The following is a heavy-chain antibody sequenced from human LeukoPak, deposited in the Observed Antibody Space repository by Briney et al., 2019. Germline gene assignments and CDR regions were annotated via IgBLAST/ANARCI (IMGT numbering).Heavy chain of an antibody. V-gene: IGHV4-59*08. CDR1: GGSLSSYF. Sequence: SETVSLTCTVSGGSLSSYFWSWIRQPPGKGLEWIGYIYYSGSTNYNPSLKSRVTISVDTSKTQFSLKLSSVTAADAAVYYCARLPSTYYSVPYYFDCWGQGTLVTVSS. D-gene: IGHD3-22*01. CDR3: ARLPSTYYSVPYYFDC. CDR2: IYYSGST. J-gene: IGHJ4*02.